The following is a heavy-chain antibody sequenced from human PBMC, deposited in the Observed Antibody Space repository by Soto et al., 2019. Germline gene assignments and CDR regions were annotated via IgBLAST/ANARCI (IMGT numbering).Heavy chain of an antibody. V-gene: IGHV1-46*01. D-gene: IGHD2-21*02. CDR1: GDTFTDYY. Sequence: QVQLGQSGAEVKKPGASVKVSCKASGDTFTDYYIHGVRQAPGQGLEWMGTVNPRGGHTTYAQHVLGRRPRPRDTAPSPLSMEPASLPSQDPAVYYRARGGHVAVVTAAWDSGAQGTLVTAS. J-gene: IGHJ4*02. CDR3: ARGGHVAVVTAAWDS. CDR2: VNPRGGHT.